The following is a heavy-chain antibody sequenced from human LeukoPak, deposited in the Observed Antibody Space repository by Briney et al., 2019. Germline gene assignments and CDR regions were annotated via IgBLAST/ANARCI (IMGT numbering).Heavy chain of an antibody. D-gene: IGHD3-22*01. CDR3: ARVLFPYDYDSSGYYPIAY. CDR2: ISYDGSNK. CDR1: GFTFSRNG. J-gene: IGHJ4*02. V-gene: IGHV3-30*03. Sequence: PGGSLRLSCAASGFTFSRNGMHGVRQAPGKGLEGVAGISYDGSNKYYADSVKGRFTISRDNSKDTMYLQMHSLRAEDTAVYYCARVLFPYDYDSSGYYPIAYWGQGTLVTVSS.